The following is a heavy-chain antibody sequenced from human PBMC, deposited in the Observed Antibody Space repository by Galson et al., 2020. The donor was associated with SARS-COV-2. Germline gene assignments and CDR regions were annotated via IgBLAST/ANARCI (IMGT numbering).Heavy chain of an antibody. CDR2: INPYTGNT. J-gene: IGHJ4*02. D-gene: IGHD3-9*01. Sequence: SPGASVKVSCKASDYTFSSFGVTWVRQAPGQGLEWMGWINPYTGNTSYAQQFQGRFSMTTDTSTSTAYMELRSLRSDDTAMYYCARAIYYDVFNGYSCADYWGQGTLVTVSS. V-gene: IGHV1-18*01. CDR1: DYTFSSFG. CDR3: ARAIYYDVFNGYSCADY.